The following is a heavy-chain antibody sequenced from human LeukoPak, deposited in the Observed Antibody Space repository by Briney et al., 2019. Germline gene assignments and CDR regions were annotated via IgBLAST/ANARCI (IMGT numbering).Heavy chain of an antibody. CDR2: ISGSGGST. CDR1: GFTFSSYA. CDR3: AKDMAYDFWSGYYSSAHDY. V-gene: IGHV3-23*01. Sequence: PGGSLRLSCAASGFTFSSYAMSWVRQAPGKGLEWVSAISGSGGSTYYADSVKGRFTISRDNSKNTLYLQMNSLRAEDTAVYYCAKDMAYDFWSGYYSSAHDYWGQGTLVTVSS. D-gene: IGHD3-3*01. J-gene: IGHJ4*02.